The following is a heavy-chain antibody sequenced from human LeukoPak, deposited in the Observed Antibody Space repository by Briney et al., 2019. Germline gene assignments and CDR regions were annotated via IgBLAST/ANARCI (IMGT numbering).Heavy chain of an antibody. CDR1: GFTFSDYY. CDR2: ISSSGSTI. Sequence: PGGSLRLSYAASGFTFSDYYMSWIRQAPGKGLEWVSYISSSGSTIYYADSMRGRFTISRDNAKNSLYLQMNSLKPEDTAVYYCARVAEAAAFDSWGQGTLVTVSS. J-gene: IGHJ4*02. V-gene: IGHV3-11*04. CDR3: ARVAEAAAFDS. D-gene: IGHD6-13*01.